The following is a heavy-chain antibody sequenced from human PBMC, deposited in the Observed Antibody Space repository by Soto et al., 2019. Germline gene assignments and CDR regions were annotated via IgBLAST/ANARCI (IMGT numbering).Heavy chain of an antibody. Sequence: QVQLVQSGAEVLKPGSSVKLSCKTSGDTFDTFAISWVRQAPGQGLEWMGGIIPIFRTPDYTQKFQGRVTITADVSTSTAYMELSSLRSEDTAVYYCASDKGRGQIGCNYYYALDVWGQGTTVTVSS. CDR3: ASDKGRGQIGCNYYYALDV. CDR2: IIPIFRTP. V-gene: IGHV1-69*12. J-gene: IGHJ6*02. CDR1: GDTFDTFA. D-gene: IGHD2-15*01.